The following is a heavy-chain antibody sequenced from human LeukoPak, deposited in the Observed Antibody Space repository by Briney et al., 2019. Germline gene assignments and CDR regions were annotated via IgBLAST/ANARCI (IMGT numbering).Heavy chain of an antibody. D-gene: IGHD3-9*01. V-gene: IGHV4-59*01. CDR2: IYYSGST. J-gene: IGHJ6*03. CDR3: ARVCGYYDILTGYSYYYYYYMGV. Sequence: SETLSVTCTVSGGSISSYYWSWIRQPPGKGLEWIGYIYYSGSTNYNPSLKSRVTISVDTSKNQFSLKLSSVTAADTAVYYCARVCGYYDILTGYSYYYYYYMGVWGKGTTVTVSS. CDR1: GGSISSYY.